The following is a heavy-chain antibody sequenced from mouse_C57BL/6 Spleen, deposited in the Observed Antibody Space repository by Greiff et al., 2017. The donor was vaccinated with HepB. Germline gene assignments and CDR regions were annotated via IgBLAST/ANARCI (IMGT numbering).Heavy chain of an antibody. CDR3: ARSYDYRAWFAY. CDR2: INPNNGGT. J-gene: IGHJ3*01. Sequence: VQLKESGPELVKPGASVKIPCKASGYTFTDYNMDWVKQSHGKSLEWIGDINPNNGGTIYNQKFKGKATLTVDKSSSTAYMELRSLTSEDTAVYYCARSYDYRAWFAYWGQGTLVTVSA. CDR1: GYTFTDYN. D-gene: IGHD2-4*01. V-gene: IGHV1-18*01.